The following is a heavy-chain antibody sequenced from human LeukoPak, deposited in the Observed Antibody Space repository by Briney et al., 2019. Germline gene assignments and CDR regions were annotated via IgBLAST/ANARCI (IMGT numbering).Heavy chain of an antibody. J-gene: IGHJ4*02. Sequence: EGSLRLSCAASGFTFSSYTMSWVRQAPGKGLEWVSTFTGSGDYTFYADSVKGRFTISRDNSMNTLYLQMNSLRAEDTAIYYCAKRGLPGSRNYYFDYWGQGTLVTVSS. V-gene: IGHV3-23*01. CDR2: FTGSGDYT. CDR1: GFTFSSYT. D-gene: IGHD3-10*01. CDR3: AKRGLPGSRNYYFDY.